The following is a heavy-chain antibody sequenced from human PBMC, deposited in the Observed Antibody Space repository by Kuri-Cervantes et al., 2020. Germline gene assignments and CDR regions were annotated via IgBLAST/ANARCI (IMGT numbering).Heavy chain of an antibody. Sequence: GSLRLSCTVSGGSISSYYWSWIRQSPGKGLEWIGYIYYSGSTNDNPSLKSRVTISVDTPKNQFSLKLSSVTAADTAVYYCARGYGSGSYYYFDFWGQGTLVTVSS. J-gene: IGHJ4*02. CDR3: ARGYGSGSYYYFDF. CDR2: IYYSGST. V-gene: IGHV4-59*01. CDR1: GGSISSYY. D-gene: IGHD3-10*01.